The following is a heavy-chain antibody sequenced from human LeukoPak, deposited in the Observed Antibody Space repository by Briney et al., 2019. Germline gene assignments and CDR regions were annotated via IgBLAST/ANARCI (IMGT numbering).Heavy chain of an antibody. V-gene: IGHV1-18*01. CDR1: GYTFTSYG. Sequence: ASVKVSCKASGYTFTSYGISWVRQAPGRGLEWMGWISAYNGNTNYAQKLQGRVTMTTDTSTSTAYMELRSLRSDDTAVYYCARRIPAASHLDYWGQGTLVTVSS. CDR3: ARRIPAASHLDY. D-gene: IGHD2-2*01. J-gene: IGHJ4*02. CDR2: ISAYNGNT.